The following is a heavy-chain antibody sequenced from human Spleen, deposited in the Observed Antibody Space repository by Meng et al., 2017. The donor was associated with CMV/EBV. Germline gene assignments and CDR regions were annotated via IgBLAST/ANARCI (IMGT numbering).Heavy chain of an antibody. V-gene: IGHV3-66*02. CDR1: GFTVSTTY. CDR2: VYSGGST. Sequence: GESLKISCVASGFTVSTTYMNWVRQAPGKGLEWVSTVYSGGSTLYADSVKGRFTISRDNSKNTLYLQMNTLRAEDTAVYYCARSAMYSNSDAFDIWGPGTMVTVSS. D-gene: IGHD6-6*01. CDR3: ARSAMYSNSDAFDI. J-gene: IGHJ3*02.